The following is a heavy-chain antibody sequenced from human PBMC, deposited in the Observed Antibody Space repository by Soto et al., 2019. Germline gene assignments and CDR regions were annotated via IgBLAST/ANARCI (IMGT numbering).Heavy chain of an antibody. J-gene: IGHJ4*02. CDR2: IYYSGST. V-gene: IGHV4-59*01. D-gene: IGHD3-22*01. CDR3: ARARYDSSGMGSDY. CDR1: GGSISRYY. Sequence: SETLSLTCTVSGGSISRYYWSWIRQPPGKGLEWIGYIYYSGSTNYNPSLKSRVTISVDTSKNQFSLKLSSVTAADTAVYYCARARYDSSGMGSDYWGQGTLVSVSS.